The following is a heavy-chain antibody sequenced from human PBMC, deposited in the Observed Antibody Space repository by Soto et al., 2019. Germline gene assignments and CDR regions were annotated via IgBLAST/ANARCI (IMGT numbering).Heavy chain of an antibody. D-gene: IGHD1-1*01. CDR3: ARDQSWHDLVWWFDP. Sequence: GASVKVSCKASGGTFSRYAISWVRQAPGQGLEWMGGIIPIFGTANYAQKFQGRVTITADESTSTAYMELNSLTSEDTAVYYCARDQSWHDLVWWFDPWGQGTLVTVSS. V-gene: IGHV1-69*13. CDR1: GGTFSRYA. J-gene: IGHJ5*02. CDR2: IIPIFGTA.